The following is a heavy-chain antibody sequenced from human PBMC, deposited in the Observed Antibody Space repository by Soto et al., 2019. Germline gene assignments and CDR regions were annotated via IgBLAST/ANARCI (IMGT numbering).Heavy chain of an antibody. Sequence: SETLSLTCTVSGGSISSGGYYWSWIRQHPGKGLEWIGYIYYSGSTYYNPSLKSRVTISVDTSKNQFSLKLSSVTAADTAVYYCARSDYGDYKGGFDIWGQGTMVTVSS. D-gene: IGHD4-17*01. J-gene: IGHJ3*02. CDR2: IYYSGST. CDR1: GGSISSGGYY. V-gene: IGHV4-31*03. CDR3: ARSDYGDYKGGFDI.